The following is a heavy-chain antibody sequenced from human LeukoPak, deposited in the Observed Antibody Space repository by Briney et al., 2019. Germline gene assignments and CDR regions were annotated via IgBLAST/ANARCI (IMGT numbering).Heavy chain of an antibody. Sequence: SETLSLTCTVSGGSISSYYWSWIRQPPGKGLEWIGYIYYSGSTNYNPSLKSRVTISVDTSKNQFSLKLSSVTAADTAVYYCARVLASSSWFNWFDPWGQGTLVTVSS. D-gene: IGHD6-13*01. CDR1: GGSISSYY. CDR3: ARVLASSSWFNWFDP. V-gene: IGHV4-59*01. CDR2: IYYSGST. J-gene: IGHJ5*02.